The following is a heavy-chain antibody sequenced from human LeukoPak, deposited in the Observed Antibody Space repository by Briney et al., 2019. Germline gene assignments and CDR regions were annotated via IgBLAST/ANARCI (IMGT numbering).Heavy chain of an antibody. V-gene: IGHV4-34*01. Sequence: TPSETLSLTCAVYGETFSGFYWSWIRQPPGKGLEWIGEINYSGSTNYNPSLKSRVTISVDTSKNQFSLNLNSVTAADTAVYYCARISTVTHQFDYWGQGRLVTVSS. CDR3: ARISTVTHQFDY. J-gene: IGHJ4*02. CDR1: GETFSGFY. CDR2: INYSGST. D-gene: IGHD4-17*01.